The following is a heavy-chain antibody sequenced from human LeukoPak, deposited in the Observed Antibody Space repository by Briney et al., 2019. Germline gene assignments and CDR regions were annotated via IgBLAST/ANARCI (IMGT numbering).Heavy chain of an antibody. V-gene: IGHV4-34*01. CDR2: INHSGST. J-gene: IGHJ4*02. CDR3: ARRITMIVVVGGYFDY. Sequence: PSETLSLTCAVYGGSFSGYYWSWTRQPPGKGLEWIGEINHSGSTNYNPSLKSRVTISVDTSKNQFSLKLSSVTAADTAVYYCARRITMIVVVGGYFDYWGQGTLVTVSS. D-gene: IGHD3-22*01. CDR1: GGSFSGYY.